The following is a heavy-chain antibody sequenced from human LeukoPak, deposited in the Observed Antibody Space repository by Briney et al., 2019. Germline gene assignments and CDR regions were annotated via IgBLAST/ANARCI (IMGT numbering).Heavy chain of an antibody. D-gene: IGHD6-13*01. CDR3: ARGRLGYSSSWYLSRDQKPSYYFDY. Sequence: SETLSLTCAVSGGSISSGGYSWSWIRQPPGKGLEWIGYIYHSGSTYYNPSLKSRVSISVDRSKNQFSLKLSSVTAADTAVYYCARGRLGYSSSWYLSRDQKPSYYFDYWGQGTLVTVSS. J-gene: IGHJ4*02. V-gene: IGHV4-30-2*01. CDR1: GGSISSGGYS. CDR2: IYHSGST.